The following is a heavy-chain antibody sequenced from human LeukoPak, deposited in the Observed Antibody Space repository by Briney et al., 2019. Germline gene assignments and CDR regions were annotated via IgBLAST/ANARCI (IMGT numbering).Heavy chain of an antibody. J-gene: IGHJ3*02. V-gene: IGHV4-39*07. Sequence: PSETLSLTCTVSGGSISSSSYYWGWIRQPPGKGLEWIGSIYYSGSTYYNPSLKSRVTISVDTSKNQFSLKLNSVTAADTAVYYCARGVTMIVVGPDAFDIWGQGTMVTVSS. CDR2: IYYSGST. CDR1: GGSISSSSYY. D-gene: IGHD3-22*01. CDR3: ARGVTMIVVGPDAFDI.